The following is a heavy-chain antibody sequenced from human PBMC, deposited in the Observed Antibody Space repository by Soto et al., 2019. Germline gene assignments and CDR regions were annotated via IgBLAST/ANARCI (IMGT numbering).Heavy chain of an antibody. Sequence: PGGSLRLSCAGSGFTFSDYALNWVRQARGKGLEWVSGITGTGSTTSYADSVKGRFTMSRDNSKDTMYLQMSSLRAEDTAVYYCVNNVWGGYFDKTYYFDYWGQGSLVTVSS. V-gene: IGHV3-23*01. CDR1: GFTFSDYA. D-gene: IGHD3-22*01. CDR2: ITGTGSTT. CDR3: VNNVWGGYFDKTYYFDY. J-gene: IGHJ4*02.